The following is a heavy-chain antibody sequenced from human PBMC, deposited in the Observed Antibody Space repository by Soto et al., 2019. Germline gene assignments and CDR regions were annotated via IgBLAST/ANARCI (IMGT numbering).Heavy chain of an antibody. V-gene: IGHV3-30*03. CDR2: ISYDGSNK. CDR1: GFTFSSYG. Sequence: QVQLVESGGGVVQPGRSLRLSCAASGFTFSSYGMHWVRQAPGKGLEWVAVISYDGSNKYYADSVKGRFTISRDNSKNTLYLQMNSLRAEDTAVYYCVAGGSWYYYYGMDVWGQGTTVTVSS. CDR3: VAGGSWYYYYGMDV. J-gene: IGHJ6*02.